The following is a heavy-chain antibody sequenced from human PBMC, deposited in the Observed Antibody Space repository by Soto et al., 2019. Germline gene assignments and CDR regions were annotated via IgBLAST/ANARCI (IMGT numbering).Heavy chain of an antibody. CDR1: GGTFSSYA. Sequence: QVQLVQSGAEVKKPGSSVKVSCKASGGTFSSYAISWVRQAPGQGLEWMGGIIPIFGTANYAQKFQGIVMITADEATSAAYMELSSLRSEDTAVYYWASSVAKYYYYGMDVWGQGTTVTVSS. J-gene: IGHJ6*02. V-gene: IGHV1-69*12. CDR2: IIPIFGTA. CDR3: ASSVAKYYYYGMDV. D-gene: IGHD5-12*01.